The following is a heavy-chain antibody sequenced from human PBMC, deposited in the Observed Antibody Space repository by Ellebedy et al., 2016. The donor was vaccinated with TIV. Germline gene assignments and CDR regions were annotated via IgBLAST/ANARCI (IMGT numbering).Heavy chain of an antibody. CDR3: VKDYDSGYRYYFDH. CDR2: ISSGSNTI. Sequence: GGSLRLXCAASGFTFSTYSMNWVRQAPGKGLEWVSYISSGSNTIYYADSVKGRFTISRDNSKSSLYLQMHSLRSEDTALYYCVKDYDSGYRYYFDHWGLGTLVTVSS. V-gene: IGHV3-48*04. CDR1: GFTFSTYS. J-gene: IGHJ4*02. D-gene: IGHD5-12*01.